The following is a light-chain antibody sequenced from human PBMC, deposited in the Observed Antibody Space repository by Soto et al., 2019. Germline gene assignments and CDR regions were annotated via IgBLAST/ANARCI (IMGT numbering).Light chain of an antibody. CDR2: AAS. Sequence: DIQMTQSPSSVSASIGDRVTITCRASQHISTWLVWYQQKAGKAPQLLIYAASSLQSGVPSRFSGSGSGTDFTPTISSLQPDDSATYYCQQANTFPFTFGQGTRLEI. J-gene: IGKJ2*01. CDR3: QQANTFPFT. CDR1: QHISTW. V-gene: IGKV1-12*01.